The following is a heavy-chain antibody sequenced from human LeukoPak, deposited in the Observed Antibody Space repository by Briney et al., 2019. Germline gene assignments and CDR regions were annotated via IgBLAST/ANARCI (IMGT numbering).Heavy chain of an antibody. CDR1: GFTFSTYG. V-gene: IGHV3-30*02. J-gene: IGHJ4*02. CDR2: LRCDGTNK. D-gene: IGHD4-17*01. Sequence: GGSLRLSCAASGFTFSTYGMHWVRQAPGKGLEWVAFLRCDGTNKYYADSVKGRFTISRDNSKNTLYLQMNSLRAEDTAVYYCARGGGVYGDFDYWGQGTLVTVSS. CDR3: ARGGGVYGDFDY.